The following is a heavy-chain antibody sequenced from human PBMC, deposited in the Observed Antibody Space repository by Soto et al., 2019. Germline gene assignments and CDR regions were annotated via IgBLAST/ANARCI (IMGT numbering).Heavy chain of an antibody. J-gene: IGHJ4*02. CDR2: ISAYNGNT. V-gene: IGHV1-18*01. CDR1: GYTFTSYG. CDR3: ARIVKLKTVTREEGVDY. Sequence: QVQLVQSGAEVKKPGASVKVSCKASGYTFTSYGISWVRQAPGQGLEWMGWISAYNGNTNYAQKLQGRVTMTTDTSTSTAYMGLRSLRSDDTAVYYCARIVKLKTVTREEGVDYWGQGTLVTVSS. D-gene: IGHD4-17*01.